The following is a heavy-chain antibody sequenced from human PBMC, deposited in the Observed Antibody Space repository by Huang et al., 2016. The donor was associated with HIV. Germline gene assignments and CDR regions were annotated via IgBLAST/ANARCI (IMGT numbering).Heavy chain of an antibody. CDR3: ARPRMTATSSDSTWSFFDS. V-gene: IGHV4-34*02. CDR2: LNLPGHS. Sequence: QVQLQQWGAGLLKPSGALSLKCAVYGGSLSAHYWSWIRLSPGKRREWIGDLNLPGHSTYHPSLRSRDTMSVDMSKNQFSLNLTSLTAADTAVYYCARPRMTATSSDSTWSFFDSWGQGTLVIVSS. CDR1: GGSLSAHY. D-gene: IGHD2-21*02. J-gene: IGHJ4*02.